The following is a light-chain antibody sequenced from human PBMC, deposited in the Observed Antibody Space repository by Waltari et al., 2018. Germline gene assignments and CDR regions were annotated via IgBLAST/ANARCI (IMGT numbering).Light chain of an antibody. Sequence: QSALTQPRSVSESPGQSVTISCTGTSTDVGAYNYVSWYQHPPGKAPNLFIYDVSKWPSGVPDRFSGSKSGNTASLTISGLQAEDEADYYCCSYTGSYPPWVFGGGTKLTVL. CDR1: STDVGAYNY. CDR2: DVS. V-gene: IGLV2-11*01. J-gene: IGLJ3*02. CDR3: CSYTGSYPPWV.